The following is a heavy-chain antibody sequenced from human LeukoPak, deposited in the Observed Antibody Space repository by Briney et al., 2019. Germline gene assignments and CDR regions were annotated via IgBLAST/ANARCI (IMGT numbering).Heavy chain of an antibody. D-gene: IGHD6-19*01. J-gene: IGHJ4*02. CDR2: ILENGSNQ. Sequence: GGSLRLSCAASGFTFSNYGMHWVRQAPGKGLDWVAVILENGSNQYYADSVKGRFTISRDNSKNTLFLQMNSLRSEDTAMYYCARVQGGGYRTADYWGQGTLVTVSS. CDR1: GFTFSNYG. V-gene: IGHV3-30*19. CDR3: ARVQGGGYRTADY.